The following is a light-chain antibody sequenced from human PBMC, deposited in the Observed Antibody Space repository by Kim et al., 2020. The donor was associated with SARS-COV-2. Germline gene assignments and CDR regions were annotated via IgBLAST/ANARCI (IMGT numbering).Light chain of an antibody. J-gene: IGKJ2*01. CDR3: HQYYANPPT. CDR1: QTVLSISNCKNY. Sequence: ATISCRSRQTVLSISNCKNYFGWDQQKPAQPPKLLIEWSSARVCGVPDRFNGSGSGTDFTLTISSLQADDVAVYYGHQYYANPPTFGQGTKLEIK. V-gene: IGKV4-1*01. CDR2: WSS.